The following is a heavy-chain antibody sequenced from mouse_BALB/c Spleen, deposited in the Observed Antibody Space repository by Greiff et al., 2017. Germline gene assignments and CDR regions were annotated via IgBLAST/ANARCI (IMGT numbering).Heavy chain of an antibody. CDR3: ARDYYYGSSQYYFDY. D-gene: IGHD1-1*01. J-gene: IGHJ2*01. Sequence: FYNQKFKGKATLTVDKSSSTAHMELRSLASEDSAVYYCARDYYYGSSQYYFDYWGQGTTLTVSS. V-gene: IGHV1-20*02.